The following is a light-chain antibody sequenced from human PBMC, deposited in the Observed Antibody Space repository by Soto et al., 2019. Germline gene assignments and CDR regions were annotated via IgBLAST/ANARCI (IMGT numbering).Light chain of an antibody. J-gene: IGKJ4*01. V-gene: IGKV1-8*01. CDR1: QGISSY. CDR2: AAS. CDR3: QQYYSYPLS. Sequence: AIRMTQSPSSLSASTGDRVTITCRASQGISSYLAWYQQKPGKAPKLLIYAASTLQSGVPSRFSGSGSGTEFTLTISCLKSEDFATYYCQQYYSYPLSFGGGTKVEIK.